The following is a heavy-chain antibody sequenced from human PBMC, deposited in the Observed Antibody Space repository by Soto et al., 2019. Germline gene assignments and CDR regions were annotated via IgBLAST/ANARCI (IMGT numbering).Heavy chain of an antibody. J-gene: IGHJ4*02. V-gene: IGHV3-33*01. D-gene: IGHD6-25*01. CDR1: GFIFGDHG. CDR2: IWYDGSEK. Sequence: QVQLVQSGGGLVQPGRSLRLSCTASGFIFGDHGFHWVRQIPGRGLDWVAVIWYDGSEKYHADSLKGRFTISRDNSKNTLYVQMNSRRAEDTAVYYWAREGGGGSARYFDYWGQGSLVTVSS. CDR3: AREGGGGSARYFDY.